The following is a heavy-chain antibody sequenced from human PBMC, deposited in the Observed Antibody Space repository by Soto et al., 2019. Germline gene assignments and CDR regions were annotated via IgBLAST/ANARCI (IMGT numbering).Heavy chain of an antibody. D-gene: IGHD2-15*01. J-gene: IGHJ1*01. V-gene: IGHV4-31*03. Sequence: SETLSLTCTFSGGSSSSGGYYWSWIRQHPGKGLEWIGYIYYSGSTYYNPSLKSRVTISVDTSKNQFSLKLSSVTAADTAVYYCAASYEVAALAEYFQHWGQGTLVTVSS. CDR1: GGSSSSGGYY. CDR2: IYYSGST. CDR3: AASYEVAALAEYFQH.